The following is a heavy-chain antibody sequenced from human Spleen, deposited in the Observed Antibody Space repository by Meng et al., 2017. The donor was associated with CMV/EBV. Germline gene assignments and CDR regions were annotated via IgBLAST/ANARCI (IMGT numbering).Heavy chain of an antibody. CDR2: IIPIFGTA. CDR1: GYTFTSYY. J-gene: IGHJ6*02. CDR3: ARDPIAAAGNGASGRYYYYYGMDV. Sequence: SVKVSCKASGYTFTSYYMHWVRQAPGQGLEWMGGIIPIFGTANYAQKFQGRVTITTDESTSTAYMELSSLRSEDTAVYYCARDPIAAAGNGASGRYYYYYGMDVWGQGTTVTVSS. V-gene: IGHV1-69*05. D-gene: IGHD6-13*01.